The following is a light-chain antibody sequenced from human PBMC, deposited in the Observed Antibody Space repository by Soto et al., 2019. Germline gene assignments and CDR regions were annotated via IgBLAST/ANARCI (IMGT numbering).Light chain of an antibody. CDR2: EGS. Sequence: QSALTQPASVSGSPGQSITISCTGTSSDVGNYNLVSWYQRHPGKAPKLMIYEGSKRPSGVSNRFSGSKSGNTASLTISGLQAEDEADYYCCSYAGSSTWVFGGGTKLTVL. V-gene: IGLV2-23*01. CDR1: SSDVGNYNL. CDR3: CSYAGSSTWV. J-gene: IGLJ3*02.